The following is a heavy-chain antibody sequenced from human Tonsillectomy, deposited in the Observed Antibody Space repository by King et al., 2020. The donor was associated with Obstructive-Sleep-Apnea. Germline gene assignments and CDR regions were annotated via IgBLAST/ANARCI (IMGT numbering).Heavy chain of an antibody. CDR2: ISWNSGRI. D-gene: IGHD1-1*01. V-gene: IGHV3-9*01. Sequence: VQLVESGGGLVQPGRSLRLSCVASGFTFDDYAMHWVRHAPGKGLEWVSGISWNSGRIGYADSVKGRFTISRENAKNFLYLQMNSLRAEDTALYYCAKDISGGSEAGTGDAFDIWGQGTVVTVSS. J-gene: IGHJ3*02. CDR3: AKDISGGSEAGTGDAFDI. CDR1: GFTFDDYA.